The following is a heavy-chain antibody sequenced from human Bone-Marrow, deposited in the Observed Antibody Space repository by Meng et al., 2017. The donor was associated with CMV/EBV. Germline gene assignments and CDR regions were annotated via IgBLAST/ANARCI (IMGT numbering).Heavy chain of an antibody. D-gene: IGHD6-13*01. CDR2: ISSSSSYI. Sequence: GGSLRLSCAAPGFTFSSYSMNWVRQAPGKGLEWVSSISSSSSYIYYADSVKGRFTISRDNAKHSLYLQMNSLRAEDTAVYYCARDMLAAAGIRLYYFDYWGQATLVTVSS. V-gene: IGHV3-21*01. CDR3: ARDMLAAAGIRLYYFDY. J-gene: IGHJ4*02. CDR1: GFTFSSYS.